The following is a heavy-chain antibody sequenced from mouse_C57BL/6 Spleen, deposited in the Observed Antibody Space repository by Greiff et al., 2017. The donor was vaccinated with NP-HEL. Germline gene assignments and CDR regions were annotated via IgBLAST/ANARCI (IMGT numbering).Heavy chain of an antibody. V-gene: IGHV2-5*01. CDR1: GFSLTSYG. CDR3: AKTYDYGGYFDV. D-gene: IGHD2-4*01. Sequence: VQGVESGPGLVQPSQSLSITCTVSGFSLTSYGVHWVRQSPGKGLEWLGVIWRGGSTDYNAAFMSRLSITKDNSKSQVFFKMNSLQADDTAIYYCAKTYDYGGYFDVWGTGTTVTVSS. J-gene: IGHJ1*03. CDR2: IWRGGST.